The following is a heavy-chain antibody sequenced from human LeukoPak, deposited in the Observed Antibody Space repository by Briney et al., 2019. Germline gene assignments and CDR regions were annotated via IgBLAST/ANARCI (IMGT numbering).Heavy chain of an antibody. CDR1: GYTVTRYY. V-gene: IGHV1-2*02. Sequence: ASVKVSCKASGYTVTRYYMHWVRQAPGQGLEGRGWINPNSGGTNYAQKFQGRVTMTRDTSISTAYMELSRLRSADTAVYYCARDGSAARPELIDYWGQGTLVTVSS. CDR3: ARDGSAARPELIDY. CDR2: INPNSGGT. J-gene: IGHJ4*02. D-gene: IGHD6-6*01.